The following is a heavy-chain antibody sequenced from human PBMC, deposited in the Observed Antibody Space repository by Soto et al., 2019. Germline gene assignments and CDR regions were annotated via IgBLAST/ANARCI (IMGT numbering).Heavy chain of an antibody. J-gene: IGHJ6*02. V-gene: IGHV3-30-3*01. Sequence: QVQLVESGGGGVQPGRSLRLSCAASGFIFSGYSMHWVRLAPGKGLEWVAVISYDGSNKYYADSVKGRFTISRDNSKNTLYLQMNSLRAEDTTVYYCARDLGVRVVRGVTHYYYYGMDVWGQGTTVTVSS. CDR3: ARDLGVRVVRGVTHYYYYGMDV. CDR1: GFIFSGYS. CDR2: ISYDGSNK. D-gene: IGHD3-10*01.